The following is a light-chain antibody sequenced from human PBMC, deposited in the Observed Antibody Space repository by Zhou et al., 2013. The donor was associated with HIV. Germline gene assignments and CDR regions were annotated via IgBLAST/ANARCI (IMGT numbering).Light chain of an antibody. CDR1: QSVTYN. CDR2: GTS. Sequence: EVLMTQSPVTLSVSPGGRATLSCRASQSVTYNYLAWYQQRHGQAPRLLIHGTSSRATGIPARFSGSGSATEFTLTISSLQSEDSAVYYCQQYNNWPPEYTFGQGTKLEIK. V-gene: IGKV3-15*01. J-gene: IGKJ2*01. CDR3: QQYNNWPPEYT.